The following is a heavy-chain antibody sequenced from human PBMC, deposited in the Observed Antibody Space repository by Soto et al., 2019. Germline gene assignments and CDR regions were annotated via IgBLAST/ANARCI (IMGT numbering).Heavy chain of an antibody. CDR2: IKQDGSEK. J-gene: IGHJ4*02. D-gene: IGHD3-3*01. Sequence: EVQLVESGGGLVQPGGALRLSCVASEFTFSNYWMSWVRQAPGKGLEWVANIKQDGSEKFHVDSVKGRFTISRDNAKNSLYLQMNSLRADDTAVYYCARARRITIFGVVYFDYWGQGTLVTVSS. CDR3: ARARRITIFGVVYFDY. CDR1: EFTFSNYW. V-gene: IGHV3-7*05.